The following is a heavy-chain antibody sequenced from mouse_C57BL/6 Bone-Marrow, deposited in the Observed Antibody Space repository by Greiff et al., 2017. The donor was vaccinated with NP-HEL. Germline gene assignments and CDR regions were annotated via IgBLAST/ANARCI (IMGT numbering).Heavy chain of an antibody. D-gene: IGHD1-1*01. CDR2: INPGSGGT. V-gene: IGHV1-54*01. CDR3: ARSIYYQLP. CDR1: GYAFTNYL. J-gene: IGHJ2*01. Sequence: QVQLKQSGAELVRPGTSVKVSCKASGYAFTNYLIEWVKQRPGQGLEWIGVINPGSGGTNYNEKFKGKATLTADKSSSTAYMQLSSLTSEDSAVYFCARSIYYQLPWGQGTTLTVSS.